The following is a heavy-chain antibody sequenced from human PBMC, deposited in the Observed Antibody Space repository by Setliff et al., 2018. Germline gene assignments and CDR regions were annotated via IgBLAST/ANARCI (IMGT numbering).Heavy chain of an antibody. Sequence: ASVKVSCKTSGYIFNTFGINWMRRAPGQGLEWIGWINPYNGDRKYAQNLQDRVTMTTDTSTSTVYLEVRSLRSDDTAVYYCARSPPNRGVGQGHHMDVWGKGTTVTVSS. CDR3: ARSPPNRGVGQGHHMDV. D-gene: IGHD1-26*01. CDR1: GYIFNTFG. J-gene: IGHJ6*03. V-gene: IGHV1-18*01. CDR2: INPYNGDR.